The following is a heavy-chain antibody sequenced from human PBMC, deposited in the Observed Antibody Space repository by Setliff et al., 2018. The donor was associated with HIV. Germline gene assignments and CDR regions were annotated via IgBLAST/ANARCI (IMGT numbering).Heavy chain of an antibody. D-gene: IGHD1-26*01. Sequence: ASVKVSCKASGFTFTDYYMHWVQQAPGKGLVWMGRVDPEDGETIYAEKFQGRVTITADTSTDTAYMELSSLRSEDTAVYYCATRTTGSYYDYFDYWGQGTLVTVSS. J-gene: IGHJ4*02. CDR1: GFTFTDYY. CDR2: VDPEDGET. CDR3: ATRTTGSYYDYFDY. V-gene: IGHV1-69-2*01.